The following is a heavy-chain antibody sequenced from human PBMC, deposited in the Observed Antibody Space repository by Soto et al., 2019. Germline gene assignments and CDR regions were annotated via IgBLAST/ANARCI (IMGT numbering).Heavy chain of an antibody. CDR1: GFTFSNFG. Sequence: QVQVVESGGGVVQPGRSLRLSCAASGFTFSNFGMHWVRQAPGKGLEWVAVIWHDGKNKDYADSVKGRFTISRDNSKNTLYLQMNSLRGEDTAVYYCARDPGKDEGMDYWRQGNLVTVSS. J-gene: IGHJ4*02. CDR3: ARDPGKDEGMDY. CDR2: IWHDGKNK. V-gene: IGHV3-33*01.